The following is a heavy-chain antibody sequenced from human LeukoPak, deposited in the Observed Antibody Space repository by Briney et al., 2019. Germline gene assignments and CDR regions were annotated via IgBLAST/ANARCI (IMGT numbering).Heavy chain of an antibody. CDR3: ARDGDYDAYFQH. CDR2: INPNSGGT. J-gene: IGHJ1*01. V-gene: IGHV1-2*02. Sequence: ASVKVSCKASGYTFTDFHIHWVRQSPGQGLEWMGWINPNSGGTNYAQKFQGRVTMIRDTSISKAYMELSRLRSDDTAVYYCARDGDYDAYFQHWGQGTLVTVSS. CDR1: GYTFTDFH. D-gene: IGHD4-17*01.